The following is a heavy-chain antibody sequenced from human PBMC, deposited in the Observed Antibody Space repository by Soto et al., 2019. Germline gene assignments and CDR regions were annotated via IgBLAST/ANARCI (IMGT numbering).Heavy chain of an antibody. V-gene: IGHV1-18*01. D-gene: IGHD3-10*01. Sequence: QVQLVQSGAEVKKPGASVKVSCKASGYTFTSYGISWVRQAPGQGLEWMGWISAYNGNTNYAQKLQGRVTMTTDTATSTAYMELRSLRSDDTAGYYCARDRTTMVRGRGWFDPWGQGTLVTVSS. CDR2: ISAYNGNT. CDR3: ARDRTTMVRGRGWFDP. CDR1: GYTFTSYG. J-gene: IGHJ5*02.